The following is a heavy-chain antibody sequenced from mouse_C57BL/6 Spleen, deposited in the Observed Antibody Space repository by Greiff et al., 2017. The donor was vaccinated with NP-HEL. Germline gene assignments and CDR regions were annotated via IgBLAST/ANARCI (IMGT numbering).Heavy chain of an antibody. CDR2: IWSGGST. V-gene: IGHV2-2*01. CDR1: GFSLTSYG. CDR3: ARKGNWDYYFDY. D-gene: IGHD4-1*01. Sequence: VHLVESGPGLVQPSQSLSITCTVSGFSLTSYGVHWVRQSPGKGLEWLGVIWSGGSTDYNAAFISRLSISKDNSKSQVFFKMNSLQADDTAIYYCARKGNWDYYFDYWGQGTTLTVSS. J-gene: IGHJ2*01.